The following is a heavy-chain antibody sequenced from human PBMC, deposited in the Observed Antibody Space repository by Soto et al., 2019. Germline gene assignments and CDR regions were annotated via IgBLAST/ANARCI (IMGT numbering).Heavy chain of an antibody. D-gene: IGHD1-7*01. CDR1: GFTFSSYG. CDR2: ISYDGSNK. CDR3: AKGELPPSPSLSAY. Sequence: GESLKISCAASGFTFSSYGMHWVRQAPGKGLEWVAVISYDGSNKYYADSVKGRFTISRDNSKNTLYLQMNSLRAEDTAVYYCAKGELPPSPSLSAYWGQGTLVTVSS. J-gene: IGHJ4*02. V-gene: IGHV3-30*18.